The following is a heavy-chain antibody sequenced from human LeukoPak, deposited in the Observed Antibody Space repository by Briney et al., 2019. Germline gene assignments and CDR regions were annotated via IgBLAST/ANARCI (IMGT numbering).Heavy chain of an antibody. CDR3: ARHRYRSGSDWIDP. CDR2: MYYSGTT. J-gene: IGHJ5*02. Sequence: SETLSLTCTVSGGSISSSSYYWGWIRQPPGKGLEWTGSMYYSGTTYYNPSLKSRVTISVDTSKNQFSLKLSSVTAADTAVYYCARHRYRSGSDWIDPWGQGTLVTVSS. V-gene: IGHV4-39*01. D-gene: IGHD1-26*01. CDR1: GGSISSSSYY.